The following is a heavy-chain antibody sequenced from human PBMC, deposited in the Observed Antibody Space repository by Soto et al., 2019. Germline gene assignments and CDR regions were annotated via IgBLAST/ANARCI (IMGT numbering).Heavy chain of an antibody. J-gene: IGHJ6*02. D-gene: IGHD6-13*01. Sequence: PGGSLRLSCAASGFTFSSYAMHWVRQAPGKGLEWVAVISYDGSNKYYADSVKGRFTMSRDNSKNTLYLQMNSLRAEDTAVYYCARDPSRASYGMDVWGQGTTVTISS. V-gene: IGHV3-30-3*01. CDR2: ISYDGSNK. CDR3: ARDPSRASYGMDV. CDR1: GFTFSSYA.